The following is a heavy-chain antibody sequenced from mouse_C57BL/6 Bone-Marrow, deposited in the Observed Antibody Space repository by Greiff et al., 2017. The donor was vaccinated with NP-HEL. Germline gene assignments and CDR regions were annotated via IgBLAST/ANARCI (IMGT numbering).Heavy chain of an antibody. V-gene: IGHV5-6*01. CDR2: ISSGGSYT. CDR3: ASPYDYDVAWFAY. D-gene: IGHD2-4*01. Sequence: EVKLMESGGDLVKPGGSLKLSCAASGFTFSSYGMSWVRQTPDKRLEWVAIISSGGSYTYYPDSVKGRFTISRDNAKNTLYLQMSSLKSEDTAMYYCASPYDYDVAWFAYWGQGTLVTVSA. J-gene: IGHJ3*01. CDR1: GFTFSSYG.